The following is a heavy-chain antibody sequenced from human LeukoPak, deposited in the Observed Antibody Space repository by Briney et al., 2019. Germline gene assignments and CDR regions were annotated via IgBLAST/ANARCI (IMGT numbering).Heavy chain of an antibody. J-gene: IGHJ6*03. CDR2: IYDSGNT. V-gene: IGHV3-53*01. D-gene: IGHD2-2*02. CDR1: GFTVSSNY. CDR3: AKADYELLYGAYYYYMDV. Sequence: GGSLRLSCAASGFTVSSNYMSWVRRAPGKGLQWVSIIYDSGNTNYAGSVKGRFTISRDSSKNTLYLQMNSLRVEDTAVYYCAKADYELLYGAYYYYMDVWGKGTTVTVSS.